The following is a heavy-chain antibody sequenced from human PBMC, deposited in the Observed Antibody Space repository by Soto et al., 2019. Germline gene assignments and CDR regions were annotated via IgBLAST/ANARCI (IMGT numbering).Heavy chain of an antibody. CDR3: AREAAVAGTAFDH. D-gene: IGHD6-19*01. CDR1: GYPFTSYY. Sequence: ASVKVSCKASGYPFTSYYLHWVRQVPGQGPEWMGRINVSDGSTRYAQNFQGRVTMTRDTSTTTVYMELSPLRSDDTAVYYCAREAAVAGTAFDHWGQGTLVTVSS. V-gene: IGHV1-46*01. CDR2: INVSDGST. J-gene: IGHJ5*02.